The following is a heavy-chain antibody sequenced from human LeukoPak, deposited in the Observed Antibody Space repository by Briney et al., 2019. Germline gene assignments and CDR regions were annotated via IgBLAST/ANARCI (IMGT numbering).Heavy chain of an antibody. D-gene: IGHD2-2*01. CDR3: ARDSRLGYCSSTSCRLYYGMDV. Sequence: PWGSLRLSCAASGFPFSTYAMSWVRQAPGKGLEWVSSIRGSDGSTYYADSVKGRFAISRDNSKNTLYLQMNSLRAEDTAVYYCARDSRLGYCSSTSCRLYYGMDVWGQGTTVTVSS. V-gene: IGHV3-23*01. CDR1: GFPFSTYA. J-gene: IGHJ6*02. CDR2: IRGSDGST.